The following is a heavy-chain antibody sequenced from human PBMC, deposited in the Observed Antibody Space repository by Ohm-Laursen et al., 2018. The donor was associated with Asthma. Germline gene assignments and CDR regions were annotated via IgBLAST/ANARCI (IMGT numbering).Heavy chain of an antibody. D-gene: IGHD3-22*01. V-gene: IGHV3-23*01. J-gene: IGHJ4*02. CDR3: ARGTFYYESTGYYFFDH. CDR1: GFSFSSYA. Sequence: GSLRLSCTASGFSFSSYAMSWVRQAPGRGLEWVSAISGNSWTTYYADSVKGRFTISRDNSKNTLYLQMSSLRAEDTAVYYCARGTFYYESTGYYFFDHWGQGALVTVSS. CDR2: ISGNSWTT.